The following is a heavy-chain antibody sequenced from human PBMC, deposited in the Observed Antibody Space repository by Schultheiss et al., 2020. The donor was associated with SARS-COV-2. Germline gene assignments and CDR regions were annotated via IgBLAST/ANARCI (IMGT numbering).Heavy chain of an antibody. V-gene: IGHV3-30-3*01. Sequence: GGSLRLSCAASGFTFSTYAMHWVRQAPGKGLEWVAVISYDGSNKYYADSVKGRFTISRDNSKNTLYLQMNSLRTDDTAVYYCARAYWGLPLDSWGQGTLVTVSS. CDR2: ISYDGSNK. CDR3: ARAYWGLPLDS. J-gene: IGHJ4*02. D-gene: IGHD7-27*01. CDR1: GFTFSTYA.